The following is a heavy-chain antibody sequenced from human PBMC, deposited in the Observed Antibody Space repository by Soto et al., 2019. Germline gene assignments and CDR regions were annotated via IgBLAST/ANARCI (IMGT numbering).Heavy chain of an antibody. Sequence: QVQLVQSGAEVKKPGSSVKVSCKASGGTFSSYAISWVRQAPGQGLEWMGGIIPIFGTANYAQKFQGRVTIIADESTSTAYMELSSLRSEDTAVYYCARVGVYDFWSGYRLDYWGQGTLVTVSS. V-gene: IGHV1-69*01. D-gene: IGHD3-3*01. CDR2: IIPIFGTA. CDR3: ARVGVYDFWSGYRLDY. J-gene: IGHJ4*02. CDR1: GGTFSSYA.